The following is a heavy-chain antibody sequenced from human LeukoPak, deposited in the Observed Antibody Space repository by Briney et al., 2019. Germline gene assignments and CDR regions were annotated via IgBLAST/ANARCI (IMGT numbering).Heavy chain of an antibody. CDR3: AKDYYGSGSFYAYYYGMDV. V-gene: IGHV3-30*18. CDR1: GFTFSSYG. CDR2: ISYDGSNK. Sequence: GRSLRLSCAASGFTFSSYGMHWVRQAPGKGLEWVAVISYDGSNKYYADSVKGRFTISRDNSKNTLYLQMNSLRAEDTAVYYCAKDYYGSGSFYAYYYGMDVRGQGTTVTVSS. J-gene: IGHJ6*02. D-gene: IGHD3-10*01.